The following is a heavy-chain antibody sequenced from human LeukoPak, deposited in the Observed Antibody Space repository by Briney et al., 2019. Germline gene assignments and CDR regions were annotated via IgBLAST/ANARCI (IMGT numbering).Heavy chain of an antibody. CDR1: GGSISSSSYF. CDR2: IYYSGST. V-gene: IGHV4-39*01. Sequence: SETLSLTCTVSGGSISSSSYFWGWIRQPPGKGLEWIGSIYYSGSTYYNPSLKSRVTISVDTSKNQFSLKLSSVTAADTAVYYCARLVTEYGDYATYYYYYMDVWGKGTTVTVSS. J-gene: IGHJ6*03. D-gene: IGHD4-17*01. CDR3: ARLVTEYGDYATYYYYYMDV.